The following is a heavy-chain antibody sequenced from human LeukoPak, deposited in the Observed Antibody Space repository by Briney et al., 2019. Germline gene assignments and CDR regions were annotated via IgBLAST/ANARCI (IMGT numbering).Heavy chain of an antibody. Sequence: ASVKVSCKASGGTFSSYAISWVRQAPGQGLEWMGRIIPILGIANYAQKFQGRVTITADKSTSTAYMELSSLGSGDTAVYYCAREGVSSGWYQGWFDPWGQGTLVTVSS. V-gene: IGHV1-69*04. D-gene: IGHD6-19*01. CDR1: GGTFSSYA. CDR2: IIPILGIA. J-gene: IGHJ5*02. CDR3: AREGVSSGWYQGWFDP.